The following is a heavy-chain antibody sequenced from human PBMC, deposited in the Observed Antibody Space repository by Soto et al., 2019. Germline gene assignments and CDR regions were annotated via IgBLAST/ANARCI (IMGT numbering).Heavy chain of an antibody. Sequence: EVQLVESGGDLVKPGGSLRLSCAASGFTFSNAWMSWVRQAPGKGLEWVGRIKSKTDGGTTDYAAPVKGRFTISRDDSKNTLYLQMNSLKTEDTAVYYCTTDGDCCSAYMDVWGKGTTVTVSS. D-gene: IGHD2-15*01. CDR2: IKSKTDGGTT. V-gene: IGHV3-15*01. CDR1: GFTFSNAW. CDR3: TTDGDCCSAYMDV. J-gene: IGHJ6*03.